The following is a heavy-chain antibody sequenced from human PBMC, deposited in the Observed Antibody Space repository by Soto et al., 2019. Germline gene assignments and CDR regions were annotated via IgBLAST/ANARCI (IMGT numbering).Heavy chain of an antibody. CDR1: GYTFTSYG. Sequence: ASVKVSCKASGYTFTSYGISWVRQAPGQGLEWMGWISAYNGNTNYAQKLQGRVTMTTDTSTSTAYMELRSLRSDDTAVYYCARGSRGWNGDTWFDPWGQGTLVTVSS. V-gene: IGHV1-18*01. CDR2: ISAYNGNT. D-gene: IGHD1-1*01. J-gene: IGHJ5*02. CDR3: ARGSRGWNGDTWFDP.